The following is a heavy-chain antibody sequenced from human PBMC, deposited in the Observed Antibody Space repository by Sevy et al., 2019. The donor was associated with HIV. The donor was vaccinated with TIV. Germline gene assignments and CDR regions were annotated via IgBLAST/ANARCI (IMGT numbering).Heavy chain of an antibody. CDR2: ISGSYNST. D-gene: IGHD3-22*01. Sequence: GGSLRLSCAASGFTFSIYAMSWVRHAPGKGLEWVSGISGSYNSTYYADSVKGRFTISRDNSKNTLYLQMNSLRAEDTAVYYCAKDLYYDTSLFDYWGQGTLVTVSS. V-gene: IGHV3-23*01. CDR1: GFTFSIYA. CDR3: AKDLYYDTSLFDY. J-gene: IGHJ4*02.